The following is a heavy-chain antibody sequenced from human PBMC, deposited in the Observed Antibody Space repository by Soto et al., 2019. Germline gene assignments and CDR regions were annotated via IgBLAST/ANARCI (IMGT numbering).Heavy chain of an antibody. CDR2: IWYDGSNK. V-gene: IGHV3-33*01. CDR1: GFTFSSYG. CDR3: ARESRGYSYGSVYFDY. Sequence: GGSLRLSCAASGFTFSSYGMHWVRQAPGKGLEWVAVIWYDGSNKYYADSVKGRFTISRDNSKNTLYLQMNSLRAEDTAVYYCARESRGYSYGSVYFDYWGQGTTVTVSS. J-gene: IGHJ4*03. D-gene: IGHD5-18*01.